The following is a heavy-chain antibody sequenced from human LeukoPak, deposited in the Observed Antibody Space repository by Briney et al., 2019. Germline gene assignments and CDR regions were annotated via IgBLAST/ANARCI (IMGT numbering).Heavy chain of an antibody. J-gene: IGHJ4*02. D-gene: IGHD3-22*01. CDR1: GGSISSGCYS. Sequence: SQTLSLTCTVSGGSISSGCYSWSWLRQTPGQGLDWIGKIYYSASTYYNPSLKSRVTISVDTSKNQFSLKLSSVTAADTAVYYCARDLGGGDSSGYYADWGQGTLVTVSS. CDR3: ARDLGGGDSSGYYAD. CDR2: IYYSAST. V-gene: IGHV4-31*03.